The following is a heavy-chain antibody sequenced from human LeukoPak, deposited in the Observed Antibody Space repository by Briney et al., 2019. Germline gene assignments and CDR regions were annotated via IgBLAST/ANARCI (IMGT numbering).Heavy chain of an antibody. CDR3: ARAPSSGTTFDH. J-gene: IGHJ4*02. V-gene: IGHV3-30*03. Sequence: GGSLRLSCAASRFTFSSYGIHWVRQAPGKGLEWVAIISYDGSNKYYADSVKGRFTISRDNSKNTLYLQMNSLRAEDTAVYYCARAPSSGTTFDHWGQGTLVTVST. D-gene: IGHD6-19*01. CDR1: RFTFSSYG. CDR2: ISYDGSNK.